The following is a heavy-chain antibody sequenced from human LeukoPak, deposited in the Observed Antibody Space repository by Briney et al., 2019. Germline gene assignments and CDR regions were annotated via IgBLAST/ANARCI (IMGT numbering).Heavy chain of an antibody. CDR1: GGSFSGYY. J-gene: IGHJ5*02. CDR2: INHSGST. D-gene: IGHD6-13*01. V-gene: IGHV4-34*01. CDR3: ARRAAAGTGWFDP. Sequence: SETLSLTCAVYGGSFSGYYWSWIRQPPEKGLEWIGEINHSGSTNYNPSLKSRVTISVDTSKNQFSLKLSSVTAADAAVYYCARRAAAGTGWFDPWGQGTLVTVSS.